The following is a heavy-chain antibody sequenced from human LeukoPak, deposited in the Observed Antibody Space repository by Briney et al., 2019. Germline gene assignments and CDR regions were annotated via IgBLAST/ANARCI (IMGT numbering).Heavy chain of an antibody. Sequence: GGSLRLSCAASGFTFDDYAMHRVRQAPGKGLEWVSGISWNSGSIGYADSVKGRFTISRDNAKNSLYLQMNSLRAEDTALYYCAKTGYSSSWYPPYYFDYWGQGTLVTVSS. J-gene: IGHJ4*02. CDR2: ISWNSGSI. CDR1: GFTFDDYA. V-gene: IGHV3-9*01. D-gene: IGHD6-13*01. CDR3: AKTGYSSSWYPPYYFDY.